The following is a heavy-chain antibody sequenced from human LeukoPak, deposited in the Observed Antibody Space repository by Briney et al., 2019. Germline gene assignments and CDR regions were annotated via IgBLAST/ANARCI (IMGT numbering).Heavy chain of an antibody. CDR1: GFTFNSYA. Sequence: GGSLRLACAASGFTFNSYAMSWVRQAPGKGLEWVSIISASGGSTYYADSVKGRFTISRDNSKNTLYLQMNSLRAEDTAAYYCATQGGNFDYRGQGTLVTVSS. CDR3: ATQGGNFDY. CDR2: ISASGGST. J-gene: IGHJ4*02. V-gene: IGHV3-23*01. D-gene: IGHD3-16*01.